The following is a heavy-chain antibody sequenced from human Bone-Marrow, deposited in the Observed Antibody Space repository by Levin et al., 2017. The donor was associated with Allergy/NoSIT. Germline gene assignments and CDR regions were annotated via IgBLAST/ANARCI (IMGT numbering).Heavy chain of an antibody. D-gene: IGHD3-16*01. V-gene: IGHV2-5*01. CDR2: VYWNHDK. CDR3: AHRITSPGGGGFHY. CDR1: GFSLNTRGVG. Sequence: VSGPTLVKPTQTLTLTCTFSGFSLNTRGVGVGWIRQPPGKALEWLALVYWNHDKRYTPSLKSRLTITEDTFKNEVVLTMTSVDPLDTATFYCAHRITSPGGGGFHYWGQGTLVTVSS. J-gene: IGHJ4*02.